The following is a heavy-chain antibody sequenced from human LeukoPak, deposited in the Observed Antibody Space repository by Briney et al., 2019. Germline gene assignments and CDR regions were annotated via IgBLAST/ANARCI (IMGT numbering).Heavy chain of an antibody. V-gene: IGHV1-18*01. CDR3: ARDPLYSSSVFDY. CDR2: ISAYNGNT. CDR1: VYTFTSYG. D-gene: IGHD6-13*01. J-gene: IGHJ4*02. Sequence: ASVKVSCKGSVYTFTSYGISWVRQAPGQGLEWVGWISAYNGNTNYAQKLQGRVTMTTDTYTSTAYMELNSLRAEDTAVYYWARDPLYSSSVFDYWGQGTLVTVSS.